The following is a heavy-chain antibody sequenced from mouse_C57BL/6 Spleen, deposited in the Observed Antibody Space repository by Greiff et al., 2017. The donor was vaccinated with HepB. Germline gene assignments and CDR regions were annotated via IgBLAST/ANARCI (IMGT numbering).Heavy chain of an antibody. D-gene: IGHD2-12*01. CDR2: ISDGGSYT. CDR1: GFTFSSYA. Sequence: EVMLVESGGGLVKPGGSLKLSCAASGFTFSSYAMSWVRQTPEKRLEWVATISDGGSYTYYPDNVKGRFTISRDNAKNNLYLQMSHLKSEDTAMYYCARDGGRYLYFDVLGTGTTVTVSS. V-gene: IGHV5-4*01. CDR3: ARDGGRYLYFDV. J-gene: IGHJ1*03.